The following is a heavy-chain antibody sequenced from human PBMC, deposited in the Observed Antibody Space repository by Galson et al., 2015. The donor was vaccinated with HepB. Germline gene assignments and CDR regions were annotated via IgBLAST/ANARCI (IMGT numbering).Heavy chain of an antibody. CDR2: ISSSSSYI. J-gene: IGHJ4*02. CDR1: GFTFSSCS. Sequence: SLRLSCAASGFTFSSCSMNWVRQAPGKGLEWVSSISSSSSYIYYADSVKGRFTISRDNAKNSLYLQMNSLRAEDTAVYYCARDWYSSSWYYRGALDYWGQGTLVTVSS. V-gene: IGHV3-21*01. D-gene: IGHD6-13*01. CDR3: ARDWYSSSWYYRGALDY.